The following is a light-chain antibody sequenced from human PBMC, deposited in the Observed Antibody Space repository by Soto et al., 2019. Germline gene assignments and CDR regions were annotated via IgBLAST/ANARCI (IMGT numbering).Light chain of an antibody. CDR3: QQYNSYYT. CDR2: DAS. CDR1: QSIGRW. Sequence: DIQMTQSPSTLSASVGDRVTITCRASQSIGRWLAWYQQKPGKAPKLLVFDASSLESGVPSRFGGSGSGTEFTLTISSLQPDDFATYCCQQYNSYYTFGQGTKLEIK. J-gene: IGKJ2*01. V-gene: IGKV1-5*01.